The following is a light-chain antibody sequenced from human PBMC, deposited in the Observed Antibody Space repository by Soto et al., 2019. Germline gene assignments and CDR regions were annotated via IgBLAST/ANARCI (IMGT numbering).Light chain of an antibody. V-gene: IGLV1-40*01. CDR3: QSYDSSLSAYV. CDR1: SSNIGAGYP. Sequence: QSALTQPPSVSGAPGQRVTIYCTGSSSNIGAGYPVHWYQQLPGTAPKLLVFGNTNRPSGVPDRFSGSRSGLAITGLQAEDEADYYCQSYDSSLSAYVFGTGTKVTAL. CDR2: GNT. J-gene: IGLJ1*01.